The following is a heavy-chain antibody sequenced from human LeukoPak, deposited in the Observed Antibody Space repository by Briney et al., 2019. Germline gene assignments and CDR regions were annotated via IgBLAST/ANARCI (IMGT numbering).Heavy chain of an antibody. J-gene: IGHJ4*02. CDR1: GFTFGDSA. V-gene: IGHV3-43*02. Sequence: GGSLRLSCAASGFTFGDSAMHWVRQAPGKGLEWVSLISGDGGTTYYADSVKGRFTISRDNGKTSLYLQMNSLRDEDTAVYYCARDSGYCSGANCNHFDYWGQGALVTVSS. D-gene: IGHD2-15*01. CDR3: ARDSGYCSGANCNHFDY. CDR2: ISGDGGTT.